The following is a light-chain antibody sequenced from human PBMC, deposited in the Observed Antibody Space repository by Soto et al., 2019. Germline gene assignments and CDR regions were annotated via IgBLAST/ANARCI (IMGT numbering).Light chain of an antibody. J-gene: IGLJ2*01. CDR2: TDR. CDR3: AAWDGTLNVVL. CDR1: GSNIGTNT. V-gene: IGLV1-44*01. Sequence: QSVLTQPPSASGTPGQGVTISCSGSGSNIGTNTVNWYKQVPGTAPTLLIYTDRQRPAGVPDRFSGSRSGTSASLAISWLQSEDEADYYCAAWDGTLNVVLFGGGTKLTVL.